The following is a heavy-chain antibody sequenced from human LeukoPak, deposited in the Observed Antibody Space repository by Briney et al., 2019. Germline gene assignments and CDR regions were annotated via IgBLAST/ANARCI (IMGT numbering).Heavy chain of an antibody. J-gene: IGHJ3*02. CDR3: RSTIFGVVTTDAFDI. Sequence: GGSLKLSCAASGFTFSGSAMHWVRQASGKGLEWVGRIRSKANSYATAYAASVKGRFTISRDDSKNTAYLQMNSLKTEDTAVYYCRSTIFGVVTTDAFDIWGQGTMVTVSS. CDR1: GFTFSGSA. CDR2: IRSKANSYAT. D-gene: IGHD3-3*01. V-gene: IGHV3-73*01.